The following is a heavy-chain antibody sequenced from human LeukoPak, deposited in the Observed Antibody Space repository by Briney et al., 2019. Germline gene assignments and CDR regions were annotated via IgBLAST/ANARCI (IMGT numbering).Heavy chain of an antibody. Sequence: SQTLSLTCAISGDSVSSNSAAWNWIRQSPSRGLEWLGRTYYRSKWYNDYVVSVKSRITINPDTSKNQFSLQLNSVTPEDTAVYYCARGGVGIHYYYDSSGPFDFDYWGQGTLVTVSS. CDR3: ARGGVGIHYYYDSSGPFDFDY. D-gene: IGHD3-22*01. CDR2: TYYRSKWYN. CDR1: GDSVSSNSAA. J-gene: IGHJ4*02. V-gene: IGHV6-1*01.